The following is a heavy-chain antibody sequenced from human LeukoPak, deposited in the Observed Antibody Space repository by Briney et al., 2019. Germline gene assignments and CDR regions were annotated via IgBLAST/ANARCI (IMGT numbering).Heavy chain of an antibody. CDR2: IYYNGYT. V-gene: IGHV4-59*08. CDR1: GDSVSSVY. Sequence: SETLSLTCTVSGDSVSSVYWSWIRQPPGKGLEWIGYIYYNGYTDYNPSLKSRVTISVDTSKNQFSLKLSSVTATDTAVYYCARVSGGSYYHDAFDIWGQGTMVTVSS. J-gene: IGHJ3*02. CDR3: ARVSGGSYYHDAFDI. D-gene: IGHD1-26*01.